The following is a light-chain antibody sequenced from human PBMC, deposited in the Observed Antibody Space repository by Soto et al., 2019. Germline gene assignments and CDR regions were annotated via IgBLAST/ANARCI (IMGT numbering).Light chain of an antibody. V-gene: IGLV2-14*01. CDR3: CLYTSGSTYV. CDR1: ISDVGAYNY. CDR2: EVS. Sequence: QSALTQPASVSGSPGQSITISCTGTISDVGAYNYVSWYQQYPGKAPKFMIYEVSNRPSGVSNRFSGPKSGNTASLTISGLQAEDEADYYCCLYTSGSTYVFGTGTKLTVL. J-gene: IGLJ1*01.